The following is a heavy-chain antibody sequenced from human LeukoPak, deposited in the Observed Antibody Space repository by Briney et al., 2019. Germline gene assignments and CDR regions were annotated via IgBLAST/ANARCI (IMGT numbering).Heavy chain of an antibody. J-gene: IGHJ4*02. CDR2: IYYSGST. D-gene: IGHD6-13*01. Sequence: RPSETLSLTCTVSGGSISSYYWSWIRQPPGKGLEWIGYIYYSGSTNYNPSLKSRVTISVDTSKNQFSLKLSSVTAADTAVYYCARHGVGSSWVSGFDYWGQGTLVTVSS. CDR1: GGSISSYY. CDR3: ARHGVGSSWVSGFDY. V-gene: IGHV4-59*08.